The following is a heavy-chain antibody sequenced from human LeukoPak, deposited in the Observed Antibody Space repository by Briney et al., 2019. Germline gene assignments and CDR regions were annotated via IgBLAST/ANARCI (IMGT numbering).Heavy chain of an antibody. V-gene: IGHV4-34*01. Sequence: SETLSLTCAVYGGSFSGYYWSWIRQPPGKGLEWIGEINHSGSTNYNPSLKSRVTISVDTSKNQFSLKLSSVTAADTAVYYCARGPPRMRLYNYYYMDVWGKGTTVTVS. J-gene: IGHJ6*03. CDR3: ARGPPRMRLYNYYYMDV. D-gene: IGHD6-25*01. CDR2: INHSGST. CDR1: GGSFSGYY.